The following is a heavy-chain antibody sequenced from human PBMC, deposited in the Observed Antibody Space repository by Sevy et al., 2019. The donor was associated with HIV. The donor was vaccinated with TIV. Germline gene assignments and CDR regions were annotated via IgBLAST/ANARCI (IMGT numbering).Heavy chain of an antibody. Sequence: GGSLRLSCEASGFTFSPYWMTWVRQAPGKGLEWVANIRPDGSDKYYVDSVKGRFTISRDNAKNSLYLQMNSLGADDTAMYYGARGVGLDRWGQGALVTVSS. D-gene: IGHD1-26*01. CDR1: GFTFSPYW. CDR2: IRPDGSDK. J-gene: IGHJ5*02. V-gene: IGHV3-7*01. CDR3: ARGVGLDR.